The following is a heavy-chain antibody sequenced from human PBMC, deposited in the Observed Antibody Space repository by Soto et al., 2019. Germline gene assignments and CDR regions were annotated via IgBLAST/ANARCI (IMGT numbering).Heavy chain of an antibody. J-gene: IGHJ6*02. CDR3: ARDPSLTHPGGMDV. V-gene: IGHV3-21*01. CDR2: ISSSSSYI. Sequence: EVQLVEAGGGLVKPGGSLRLSCAASGFTFSSYSMNWVRQAPGKGLEWVSSISSSSSYIYYADSVKGRFTISRDNAKNSMQLQMNSLRAEDTAVYYCARDPSLTHPGGMDVWGQGTTVTVSS. CDR1: GFTFSSYS. D-gene: IGHD3-9*01.